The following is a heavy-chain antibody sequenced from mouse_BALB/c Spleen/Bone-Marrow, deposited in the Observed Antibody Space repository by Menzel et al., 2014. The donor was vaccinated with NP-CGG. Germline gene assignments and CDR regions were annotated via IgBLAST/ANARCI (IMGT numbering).Heavy chain of an antibody. CDR1: GFNIKDYY. J-gene: IGHJ4*01. V-gene: IGHV14-4*02. CDR2: IDPENGDT. CDR3: NARYYYAMDY. Sequence: EVQLQQSGAELVRSGASVKLSCTASGFNIKDYYMHWVKQRPEQGLEWIGWIDPENGDTGYAPKFQGKATMTADISSNTAYLQLSSLTSEDTAVYYCNARYYYAMDYWGQGTSVTVSS.